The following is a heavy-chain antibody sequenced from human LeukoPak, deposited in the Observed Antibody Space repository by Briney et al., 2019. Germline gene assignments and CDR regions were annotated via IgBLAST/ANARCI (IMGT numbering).Heavy chain of an antibody. CDR3: ARAVAGTSFELDY. Sequence: SETLSLTCTVSGGSVSSSSYYWGWIRQPPGKGLEWIGTIFYSGSTYFNLSLKSRVTISVDTSENQFSLKLSSVTAADTAVYYCARAVAGTSFELDYWAREPWSPSPQ. J-gene: IGHJ4*02. D-gene: IGHD6-19*01. CDR2: IFYSGST. CDR1: GGSVSSSSYY. V-gene: IGHV4-39*01.